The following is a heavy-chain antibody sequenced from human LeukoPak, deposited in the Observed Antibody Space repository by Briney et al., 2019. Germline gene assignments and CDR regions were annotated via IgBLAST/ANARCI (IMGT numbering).Heavy chain of an antibody. Sequence: SVKVSCKASGGTFSSYAISWVRQAPGQGLEWMGGIIPIFGTANYAQKFQGRVTITADTSTSTAYMELSSLRSDDTAVYYCARGSRSGWYYFDYWGQGTLVTVSS. CDR2: IIPIFGTA. CDR1: GGTFSSYA. CDR3: ARGSRSGWYYFDY. D-gene: IGHD6-19*01. J-gene: IGHJ4*02. V-gene: IGHV1-69*06.